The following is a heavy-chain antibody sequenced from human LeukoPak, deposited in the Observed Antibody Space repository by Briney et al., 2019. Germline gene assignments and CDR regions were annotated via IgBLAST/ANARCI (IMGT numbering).Heavy chain of an antibody. V-gene: IGHV2-5*02. Sequence: SGPTLVKPTQTLTLTCTFSGFSLSTRGVGVGWTRQPPGKALEWLSLIYWDDDKRYSPSLKSRLTITKDTSKNQVVLTMTNMDPVDTATYYCAHRPSRYDILTGYYSFDYWGQGTLVTVSS. D-gene: IGHD3-9*01. CDR3: AHRPSRYDILTGYYSFDY. CDR2: IYWDDDK. J-gene: IGHJ4*02. CDR1: GFSLSTRGVG.